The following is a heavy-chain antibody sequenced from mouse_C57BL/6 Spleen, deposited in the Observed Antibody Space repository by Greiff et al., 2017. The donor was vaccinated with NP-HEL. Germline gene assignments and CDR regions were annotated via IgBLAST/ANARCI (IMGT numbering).Heavy chain of an antibody. D-gene: IGHD1-1*01. CDR1: GYSITSGYY. Sequence: DVQLQESGPGLVKPSQSLSLTCSVTGYSITSGYYWNWIRQFPGNKLEWMGYISYDGSNNYNPSLKNRISITRDTYKNQFFLKLNSVTTEDTATYYAASAAYYYYPFDYWGQGTTLTVSS. J-gene: IGHJ2*01. CDR2: ISYDGSN. V-gene: IGHV3-6*01. CDR3: ASAAYYYYPFDY.